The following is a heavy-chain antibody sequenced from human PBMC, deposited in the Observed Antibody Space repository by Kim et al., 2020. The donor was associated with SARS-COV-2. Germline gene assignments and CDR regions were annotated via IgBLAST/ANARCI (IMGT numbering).Heavy chain of an antibody. J-gene: IGHJ4*02. CDR1: GFTFSSYS. V-gene: IGHV3-21*01. CDR3: ARGALIDYDILTGYYVSPYFDY. CDR2: ISSSSSYI. Sequence: GGSLRLSCAASGFTFSSYSMNWVRQAPGKGLEWVSSISSSSSYIYYADSVKGRFTISRDNAKNSLYLLMNSLRAEDTAVYYCARGALIDYDILTGYYVSPYFDYWGQGTLVTVSS. D-gene: IGHD3-9*01.